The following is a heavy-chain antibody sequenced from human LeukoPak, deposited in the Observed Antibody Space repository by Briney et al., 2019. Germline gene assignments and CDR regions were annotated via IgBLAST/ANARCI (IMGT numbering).Heavy chain of an antibody. D-gene: IGHD5-12*01. J-gene: IGHJ4*02. Sequence: GGSLRLSCVASGFTFRNHAMTWVRQTPEKGLHWVSTVIAGGDSTDSADSVQGRFSISRDNSKSSLYLEMNSLRVEETAIYYCAREFAFGNILATIKRGIDYWGQGSLGIVSS. CDR3: AREFAFGNILATIKRGIDY. CDR1: GFTFRNHA. V-gene: IGHV3-23*01. CDR2: VIAGGDST.